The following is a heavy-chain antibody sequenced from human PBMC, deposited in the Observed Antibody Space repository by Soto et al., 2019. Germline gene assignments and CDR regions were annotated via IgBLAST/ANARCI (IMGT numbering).Heavy chain of an antibody. Sequence: QPVGSLRLSCAASGFTFSSYAMSWVRQAPGKGLEWVSAISGSGGSTYYADSVKGRFTISRDNSKNTLYLQMNSLRAEDTAVYYCAKSSSSSYYYYGMDFWGQGTTVTVSS. CDR2: ISGSGGST. V-gene: IGHV3-23*01. CDR1: GFTFSSYA. J-gene: IGHJ6*02. D-gene: IGHD6-6*01. CDR3: AKSSSSSYYYYGMDF.